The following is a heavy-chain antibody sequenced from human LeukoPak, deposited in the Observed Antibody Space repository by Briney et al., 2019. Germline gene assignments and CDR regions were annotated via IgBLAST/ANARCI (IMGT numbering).Heavy chain of an antibody. V-gene: IGHV3-30*18. J-gene: IGHJ4*02. CDR2: FSSDGRST. CDR3: AKSYYYHSGSFDY. D-gene: IGHD3-10*01. Sequence: GRSLRLSCAASGFTFSTFNMHWVRQAPGKGLEWVADFSSDGRSTFYAENVQGRFTLSRDNSKNTLSLQMNSLRAEDTAVYYCAKSYYYHSGSFDYWGQGTLVTVSS. CDR1: GFTFSTFN.